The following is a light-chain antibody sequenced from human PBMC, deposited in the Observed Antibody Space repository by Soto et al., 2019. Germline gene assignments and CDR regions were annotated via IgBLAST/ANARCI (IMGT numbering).Light chain of an antibody. Sequence: QSVLTQPPSASGTPGQRVTISCSGSSSNILTNTVNWYQHLPGTAPKLLIYFNNQRPSGVPDRFSGCKSGTSASLAISGLQSEDEADYYCAAWDDSLSGFVVFGGGTKLTVL. CDR1: SSNILTNT. V-gene: IGLV1-44*01. J-gene: IGLJ2*01. CDR2: FNN. CDR3: AAWDDSLSGFVV.